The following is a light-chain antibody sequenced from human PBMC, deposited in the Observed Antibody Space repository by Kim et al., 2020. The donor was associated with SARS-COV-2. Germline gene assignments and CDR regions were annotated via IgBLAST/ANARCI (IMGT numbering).Light chain of an antibody. CDR2: LNSDGSH. CDR3: QTWGTGTPV. CDR1: SGHSSYA. Sequence: QLVLTQSPSASGSLGASVKLTCTLSSGHSSYAIAWHQQQPEKGPRYLMKLNSDGSHSKGDGIPDRFSGSSSGAERYLTISSLQSEDEADYYCQTWGTGTPVFGRGTQLTVL. J-gene: IGLJ3*02. V-gene: IGLV4-69*02.